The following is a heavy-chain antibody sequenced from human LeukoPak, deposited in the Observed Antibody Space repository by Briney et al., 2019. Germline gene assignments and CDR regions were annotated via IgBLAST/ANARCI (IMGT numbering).Heavy chain of an antibody. V-gene: IGHV4-59*01. D-gene: IGHD3-22*01. Sequence: SETLSLTCTVSGGSISSYYWSWIRQPPGKGLEWIGYIYYSGSTNYNPSLKSRVTISVDTSKNQFSLKLSSVTAADTAVYYCARAAGFDSISDWGQGTLVTVSS. CDR3: ARAAGFDSISD. CDR2: IYYSGST. CDR1: GGSISSYY. J-gene: IGHJ4*02.